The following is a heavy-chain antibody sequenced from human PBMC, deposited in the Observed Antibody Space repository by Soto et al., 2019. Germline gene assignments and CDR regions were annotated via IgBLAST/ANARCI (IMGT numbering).Heavy chain of an antibody. V-gene: IGHV3-30-3*01. CDR1: GFTFSSYA. D-gene: IGHD2-15*01. J-gene: IGHJ6*02. CDR3: ASGTLVAATQYYYYGMDV. CDR2: ISYDGSNK. Sequence: QVQLVESGGGVVQPGRSLRLSCAASGFTFSSYAMHWVRQAPGKGLEWVAVISYDGSNKYYADSVKGRFTISRDNSKNTLYLQMNSLRAEDTAVYYCASGTLVAATQYYYYGMDVCGQGTTVTVSS.